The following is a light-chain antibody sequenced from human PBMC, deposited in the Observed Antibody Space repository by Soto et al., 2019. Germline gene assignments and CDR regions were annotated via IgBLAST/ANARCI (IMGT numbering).Light chain of an antibody. CDR1: QGILDY. CDR2: AAS. CDR3: QKYNTAPQT. V-gene: IGKV1-27*01. Sequence: DIQMTQSPSSLSASVGDRVTITCRASQGILDYVAWYQQKPGKAPKLLIYAASTLPSGVPSRFSRSGSGTDFTLTISSLQPEDVATYYCQKYNTAPQTFGQGTKVEIK. J-gene: IGKJ1*01.